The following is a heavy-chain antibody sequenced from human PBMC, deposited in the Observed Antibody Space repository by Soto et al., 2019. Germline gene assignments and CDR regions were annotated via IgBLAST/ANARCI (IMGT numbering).Heavy chain of an antibody. CDR3: ARGRTYYYDSSGYFPDAFDI. J-gene: IGHJ3*02. CDR2: ISYDGSNK. CDR1: GFTFSSYA. D-gene: IGHD3-22*01. Sequence: PVGSLRLSCAASGFTFSSYAMHWVRQAPGKGLEWVAVISYDGSNKYYADSVKGRFTISRDNSKNTLYLQMNSLRAEDTAVYYCARGRTYYYDSSGYFPDAFDIWGQGTMVTVSS. V-gene: IGHV3-30-3*01.